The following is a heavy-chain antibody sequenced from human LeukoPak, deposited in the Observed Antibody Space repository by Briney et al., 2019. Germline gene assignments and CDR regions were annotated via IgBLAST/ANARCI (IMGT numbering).Heavy chain of an antibody. CDR1: GSIFTSYW. J-gene: IGHJ4*02. CDR3: ARTDHMNPSENFYY. D-gene: IGHD1-14*01. CDR2: IYPGDSDT. V-gene: IGHV5-51*01. Sequence: GASLKIYCQGSGSIFTSYWIGWVRQLPGKGLEWMGIIYPGDSDTRYSPSFEGQVTISADKSISTAYLPWSSLKASDTAMYYCARTDHMNPSENFYYCGRGTLVTVSS.